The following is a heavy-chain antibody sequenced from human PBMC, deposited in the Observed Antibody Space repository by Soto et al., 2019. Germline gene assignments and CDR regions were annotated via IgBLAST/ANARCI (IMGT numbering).Heavy chain of an antibody. J-gene: IGHJ4*02. D-gene: IGHD2-15*01. CDR1: VYTFSSYA. V-gene: IGHV1-3*05. CDR2: INAGNGNT. Sequence: QVELVQSGAEEKKPGASVKVSCKASVYTFSSYAMQWVRQPPGQRLEWMGWINAGNGNTKYSQQFQGRVTITRETSERTAYMELSSLRSEDTAVYYCSGGTVVTHFDFWGQGTLVTVSS. CDR3: SGGTVVTHFDF.